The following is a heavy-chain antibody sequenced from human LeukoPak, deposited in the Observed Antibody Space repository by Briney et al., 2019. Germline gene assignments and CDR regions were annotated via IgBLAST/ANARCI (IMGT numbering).Heavy chain of an antibody. CDR1: GFTVSSTY. Sequence: RGSLRLSCAASGFTVSSTYMSWVRQAPGKGLEWVSVIYSGGNIYYIESVKGRFTISRDTSKNTLHLQMNSLRAEDTAVYFCAGRHCSGGGCYFAGADPFDYWGQGTLVTVSS. V-gene: IGHV3-53*01. CDR2: IYSGGNI. J-gene: IGHJ4*02. CDR3: AGRHCSGGGCYFAGADPFDY. D-gene: IGHD2-15*01.